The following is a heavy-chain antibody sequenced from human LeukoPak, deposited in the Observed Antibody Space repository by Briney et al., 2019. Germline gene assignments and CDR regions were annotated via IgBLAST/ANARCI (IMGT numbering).Heavy chain of an antibody. CDR3: AKGLGDYYDSSGYLFDY. J-gene: IGHJ4*02. D-gene: IGHD3-22*01. Sequence: GGSLTLSCAASGFTFSSYGMHWVRQAPGKGLEWVAVIWYDGSNKYYADSVKGRFTISRDNSKNTLYLQMNSLRAEDTAVYYCAKGLGDYYDSSGYLFDYWGQGTLVTVSS. CDR2: IWYDGSNK. V-gene: IGHV3-33*06. CDR1: GFTFSSYG.